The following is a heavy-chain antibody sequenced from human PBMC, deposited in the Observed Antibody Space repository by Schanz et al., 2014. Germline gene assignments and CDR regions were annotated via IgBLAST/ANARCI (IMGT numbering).Heavy chain of an antibody. D-gene: IGHD6-19*01. CDR1: GYAFSDYG. Sequence: QVQLVQSGAEVKKPGASVKVSCKTSGYAFSDYGITWVRQAPGQGLQWMGWISPYTGNTNYAQKLQGRVTMTTDTSTSTAYMELRSLRSDDTAVYYCARGVYSSGWYDRDIAHFDYWGQGTLVTVSS. CDR2: ISPYTGNT. V-gene: IGHV1-18*01. J-gene: IGHJ4*02. CDR3: ARGVYSSGWYDRDIAHFDY.